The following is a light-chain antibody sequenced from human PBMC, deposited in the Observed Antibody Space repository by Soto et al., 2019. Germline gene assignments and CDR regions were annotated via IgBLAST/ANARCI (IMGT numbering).Light chain of an antibody. CDR2: LGS. J-gene: IGKJ1*01. CDR3: MQALQTPPT. V-gene: IGKV2-28*01. CDR1: QSFLHSNGYNY. Sequence: DIVMTQSPLSLPVTPGEPASISCRSSQSFLHSNGYNYLDWYLQKPGQSPQLLIYLGSNRASGVPDRFSGSGSGTDFTLKISRVEAEDVGVYYCMQALQTPPTFGQGTKVDIK.